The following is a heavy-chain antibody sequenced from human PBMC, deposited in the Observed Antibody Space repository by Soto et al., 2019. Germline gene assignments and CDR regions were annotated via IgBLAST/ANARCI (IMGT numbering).Heavy chain of an antibody. Sequence: ASVKVSCKASGYTFTSYDINWVRQATGQGLEWMGWMNPNSGNTGYAQKFQGRVTMTRNTSISTAYMELSSLRSEDTAVYYCAREVFFLRFLEWSITSYYYYGMDVWGQGTTVTVSS. V-gene: IGHV1-8*01. J-gene: IGHJ6*02. D-gene: IGHD3-3*01. CDR2: MNPNSGNT. CDR1: GYTFTSYD. CDR3: AREVFFLRFLEWSITSYYYYGMDV.